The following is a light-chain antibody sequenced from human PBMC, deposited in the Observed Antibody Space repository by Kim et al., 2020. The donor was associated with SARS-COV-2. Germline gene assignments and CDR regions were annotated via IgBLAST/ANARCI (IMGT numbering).Light chain of an antibody. V-gene: IGKV1-16*02. J-gene: IGKJ5*01. Sequence: ASLGYTVTSTCRAIHGIHNFLAWFQQTPGKAPKSLIYASSTLDSGVPSKFSCFQSGTDFTLTISGLQPEDFATYYCQQYYDYPITFGQGTRLEIK. CDR1: HGIHNF. CDR2: ASS. CDR3: QQYYDYPIT.